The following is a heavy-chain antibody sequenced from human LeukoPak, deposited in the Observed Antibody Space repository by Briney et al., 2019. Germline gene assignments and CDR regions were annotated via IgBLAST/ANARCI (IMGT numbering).Heavy chain of an antibody. CDR1: GGSISSYY. CDR3: ARVGGMTTVNNAAFDI. Sequence: PSETLSLTCTVSGGSISSYYWSWIRQPPGKGVEWIGYIYYSGNTNYNPSLKSRVTISIDKPKKQFSFKLISVTAADTAIYYCARVGGMTTVNNAAFDIWGQGTMVTVSS. J-gene: IGHJ3*02. CDR2: IYYSGNT. V-gene: IGHV4-59*01. D-gene: IGHD4-11*01.